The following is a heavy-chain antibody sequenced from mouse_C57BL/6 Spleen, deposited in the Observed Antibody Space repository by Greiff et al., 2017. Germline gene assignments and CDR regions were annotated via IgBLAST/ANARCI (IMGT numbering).Heavy chain of an antibody. CDR2: IDPSDSET. V-gene: IGHV1-52*01. CDR3: ARSKDYGSSPWFAY. Sequence: QVQLQQPGAELVRPGSSVKLSCKASGYTFTSYWMHWVKQRPIQGLEWIGNIDPSDSETHYNQKFKDKATLTVDKSSSTAYMQLSSLTSEDSAVYYCARSKDYGSSPWFAYWGQGTLVTVSA. D-gene: IGHD1-1*01. CDR1: GYTFTSYW. J-gene: IGHJ3*01.